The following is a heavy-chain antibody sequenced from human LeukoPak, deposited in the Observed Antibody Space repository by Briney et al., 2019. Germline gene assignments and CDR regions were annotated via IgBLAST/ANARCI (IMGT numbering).Heavy chain of an antibody. D-gene: IGHD5-18*01. CDR2: ISGSGGST. J-gene: IGHJ4*02. V-gene: IGHV3-23*01. Sequence: GGSLRLSCAASGFTFSSYAMSWVRQAPGKGLEWVSAISGSGGSTYYADSVKGRFTISRDNSKNTLYLQMNSLRAEDTALYYCAKDRIQLWFSYYFDYWGQGTLVTVSS. CDR1: GFTFSSYA. CDR3: AKDRIQLWFSYYFDY.